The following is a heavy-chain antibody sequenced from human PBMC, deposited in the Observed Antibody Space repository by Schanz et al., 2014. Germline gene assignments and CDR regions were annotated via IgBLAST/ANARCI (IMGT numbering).Heavy chain of an antibody. CDR2: ISSSGST. D-gene: IGHD6-13*01. CDR3: AKDIAPLAARPGYGMDV. J-gene: IGHJ6*02. CDR1: GFTFSSYS. V-gene: IGHV3-23*04. Sequence: EVRLVESGGGLVKPGGSLRLSCAASGFTFSSYSMSWVRQAPGKGLGWVSGISSSGSTYYADSVKGRFTISRDNSKNTLYLQMNSLRAEDTAVYYCAKDIAPLAARPGYGMDVWGQGTTVTVSS.